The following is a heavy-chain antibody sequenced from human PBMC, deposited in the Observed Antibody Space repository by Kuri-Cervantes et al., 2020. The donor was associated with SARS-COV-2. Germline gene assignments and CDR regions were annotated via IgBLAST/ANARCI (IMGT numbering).Heavy chain of an antibody. V-gene: IGHV1-69*13. Sequence: SVKVSCKASGYTFSAYFLHWVRQAPGQGLEWMGRIIPIFGTANYAQKFQGRVTITADESTSTAYMELSSLRSEDTAVYYCASRPYSSGWYEGIDYWGQGTLVTVSS. J-gene: IGHJ4*02. D-gene: IGHD6-19*01. CDR1: GYTFSAYF. CDR2: IIPIFGTA. CDR3: ASRPYSSGWYEGIDY.